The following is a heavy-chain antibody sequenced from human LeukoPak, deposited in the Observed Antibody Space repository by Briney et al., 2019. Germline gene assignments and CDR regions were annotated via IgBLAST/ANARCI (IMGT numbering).Heavy chain of an antibody. J-gene: IGHJ4*02. CDR1: GFTIDDYA. V-gene: IGHV3-43*02. D-gene: IGHD2-21*02. CDR3: AKNMALGHSPPCCGGDCQPDY. Sequence: GGSLRLSYAASGFTIDDYAIHWLRQGPGKGLEWVSLISGDGGSTYYADSVKGRFTISRDNSKNSLYLQMNSLRTEDTALYYCAKNMALGHSPPCCGGDCQPDYWGQGTLVTVSS. CDR2: ISGDGGST.